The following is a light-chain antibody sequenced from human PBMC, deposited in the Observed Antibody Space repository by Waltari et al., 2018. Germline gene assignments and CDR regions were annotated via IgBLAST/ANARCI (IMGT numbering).Light chain of an antibody. Sequence: EIVLTQSPATLSLSPGERATLSCRASQPVSSYLAWYQQKPGQAPRLLIYDAANRATGIPARFRGSGSGTDFTLTISSLEPEDCAVYYCQQRSKSPLAFGGGTKVEIK. CDR3: QQRSKSPLA. V-gene: IGKV3-11*01. CDR1: QPVSSY. J-gene: IGKJ4*01. CDR2: DAA.